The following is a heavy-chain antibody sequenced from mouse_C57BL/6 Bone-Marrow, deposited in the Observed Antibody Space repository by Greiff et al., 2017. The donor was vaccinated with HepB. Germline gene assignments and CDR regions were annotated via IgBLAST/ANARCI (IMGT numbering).Heavy chain of an antibody. CDR2: INPNNGGT. Sequence: VQLQQSGPELVKPGASVKIPCKASGYTFTDYNMDWVKQSHGKSLEWIGDINPNNGGTIYNQKFKGKATLTVDKSSSTAYMELRSLTSEDTAVYYCARRGAMYYGSPFDVWGTGTTGTVSS. V-gene: IGHV1-18*01. CDR1: GYTFTDYN. J-gene: IGHJ1*03. CDR3: ARRGAMYYGSPFDV. D-gene: IGHD1-1*01.